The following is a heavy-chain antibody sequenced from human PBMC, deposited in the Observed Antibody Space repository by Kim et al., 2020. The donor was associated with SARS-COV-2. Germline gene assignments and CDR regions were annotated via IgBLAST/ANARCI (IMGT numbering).Heavy chain of an antibody. CDR3: ANPRYDF. V-gene: IGHV3-23*01. CDR2: SGGGT. Sequence: SGGGTYYADSVKGRFTISRDNSKNTLYLQMNSLRAEDTAIYYCANPRYDFWGQGTLVTVSS. J-gene: IGHJ4*02.